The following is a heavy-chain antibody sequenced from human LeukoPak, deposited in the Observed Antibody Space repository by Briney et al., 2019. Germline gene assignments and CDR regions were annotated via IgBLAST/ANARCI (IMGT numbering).Heavy chain of an antibody. CDR3: ARDAVTTYNGGY. CDR2: IYYSGST. J-gene: IGHJ4*02. CDR1: GGSISSGDYY. D-gene: IGHD4-17*01. V-gene: IGHV4-30-4*08. Sequence: SETLSLTCTVSGGSISSGDYYWSWIRQPPGKGLEWIGYIYYSGSTYYNPSFKSRVTISVDTSKNQFSLKLSSVTAADTAVYYCARDAVTTYNGGYWGQGTLVTVSS.